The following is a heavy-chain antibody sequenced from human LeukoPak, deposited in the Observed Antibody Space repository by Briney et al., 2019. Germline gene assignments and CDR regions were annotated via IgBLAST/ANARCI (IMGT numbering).Heavy chain of an antibody. CDR3: ARDGGSFSYNMDV. Sequence: ASVKVSCKAFGYSFIRHHTHWVRQAPGQGLEWMGVLKLYDGSIRYAQKFQGRVTMTSDTSTSTVYMELSSLRSEDTAMYFCARDGGSFSYNMDVRGQGTTVTVSS. D-gene: IGHD1-26*01. CDR2: LKLYDGSI. V-gene: IGHV1-46*01. J-gene: IGHJ6*02. CDR1: GYSFIRHH.